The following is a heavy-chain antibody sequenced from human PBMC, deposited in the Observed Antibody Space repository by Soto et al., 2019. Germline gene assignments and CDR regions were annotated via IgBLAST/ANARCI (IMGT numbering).Heavy chain of an antibody. D-gene: IGHD2-15*01. V-gene: IGHV3-23*01. CDR1: GFTFSSYA. Sequence: GGSLRLSCAASGFTFSSYAMSWVRQAPGKWLEWVSAISGSGGSTYYADSVKGRFTISRDNSKNTLYLQMNSLRAEDTAVYYCAKGDLCSGGSCHLGSLDYWGQGTLVTVSS. J-gene: IGHJ4*02. CDR2: ISGSGGST. CDR3: AKGDLCSGGSCHLGSLDY.